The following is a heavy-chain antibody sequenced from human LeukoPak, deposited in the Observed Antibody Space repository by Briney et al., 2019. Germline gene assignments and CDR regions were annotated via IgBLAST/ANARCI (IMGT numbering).Heavy chain of an antibody. D-gene: IGHD2-2*01. CDR1: GFTFSSYA. CDR2: TSGSGGST. J-gene: IGHJ4*02. CDR3: AKDRKYCSSTSCPYYFDY. V-gene: IGHV3-23*01. Sequence: PGGSLRLSCAASGFTFSSYAMSWVRQAPGKGLEWVSATSGSGGSTYYADSVKGRFTIPRDNSKNTLYLQMNSLRAEDTAVYYCAKDRKYCSSTSCPYYFDYWGQGTLVTVSS.